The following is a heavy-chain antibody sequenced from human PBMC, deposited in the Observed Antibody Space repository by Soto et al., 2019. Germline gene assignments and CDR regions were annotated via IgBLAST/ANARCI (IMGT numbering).Heavy chain of an antibody. CDR2: IKQDGSEK. CDR1: GFTFSSYW. CDR3: ARDSDYGDYYFDY. D-gene: IGHD4-17*01. Sequence: EVQLVESGGGLVQPGGALRLSCAASGFTFSSYWMSWVRQAPGKGLEWVANIKQDGSEKYYVDSVKGRFTISRDNAKNSLYLQMNSLRAEDTAVYYCARDSDYGDYYFDYWGQGPLVTVSS. V-gene: IGHV3-7*01. J-gene: IGHJ4*02.